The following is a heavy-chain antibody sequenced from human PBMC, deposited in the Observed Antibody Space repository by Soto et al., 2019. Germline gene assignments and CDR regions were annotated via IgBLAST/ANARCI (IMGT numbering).Heavy chain of an antibody. J-gene: IGHJ4*02. D-gene: IGHD4-17*01. CDR2: INLRGGTT. CDR1: GYNFNQYY. V-gene: IGHV1-46*02. Sequence: QVQLVQSGPEVRKPGASVRLSCATSGYNFNQYYIHWVRQAPGQGLEWMGIINLRGGTTEYAHKFRGRVTVTGDTSTRTGYMELSSLRSEDTAVYFCARGPDDSDVPRWDHWGQGTLITVSS. CDR3: ARGPDDSDVPRWDH.